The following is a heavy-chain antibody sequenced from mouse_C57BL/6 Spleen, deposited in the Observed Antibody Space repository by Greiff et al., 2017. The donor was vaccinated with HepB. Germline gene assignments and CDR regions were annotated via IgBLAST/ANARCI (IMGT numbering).Heavy chain of an antibody. Sequence: EVQVVESGGDLVKPGGSLKLSCAASGFTFSSYGMSWVRQTPDKRLEWVATISSGGSYTYYPDSVKGRFTISRDNAKNTLYLQMSSLKSEDTAMYYCARQHYYGSPYYAMDYWGQGTSVTVSS. D-gene: IGHD1-1*01. CDR3: ARQHYYGSPYYAMDY. CDR2: ISSGGSYT. V-gene: IGHV5-6*01. CDR1: GFTFSSYG. J-gene: IGHJ4*01.